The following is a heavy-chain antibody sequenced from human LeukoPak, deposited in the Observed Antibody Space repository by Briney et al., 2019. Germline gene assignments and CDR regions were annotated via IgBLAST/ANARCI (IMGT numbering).Heavy chain of an antibody. J-gene: IGHJ4*02. Sequence: GGSLRLSCAASGFTFSSYSMNWVRQAPGKGLEWVSSISSSSSSYIYYADSVKGRFTISRDNAKNSLYLQMNSLRAEDTAVYYCARDIAAAGTNADYWGQGTLVTVSS. V-gene: IGHV3-21*01. CDR1: GFTFSSYS. CDR2: ISSSSSSYI. CDR3: ARDIAAAGTNADY. D-gene: IGHD6-13*01.